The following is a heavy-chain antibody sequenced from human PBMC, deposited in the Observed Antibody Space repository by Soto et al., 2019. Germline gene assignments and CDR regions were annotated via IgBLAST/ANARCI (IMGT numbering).Heavy chain of an antibody. J-gene: IGHJ4*02. D-gene: IGHD2-2*01. V-gene: IGHV3-23*01. CDR2: ISGSGGST. CDR1: GFTFSSYA. Sequence: EGQLLESGGGLLQPGGSLRLSCAASGFTFSSYAMSWVRQAPGKGLEWVSAISGSGGSTYYADSVKGRFTISRDNSKKSLYLQINCLRADDTAVYYCAKAEVDIVVVQAAMWLDYWVQGTLVTVSS. CDR3: AKAEVDIVVVQAAMWLDY.